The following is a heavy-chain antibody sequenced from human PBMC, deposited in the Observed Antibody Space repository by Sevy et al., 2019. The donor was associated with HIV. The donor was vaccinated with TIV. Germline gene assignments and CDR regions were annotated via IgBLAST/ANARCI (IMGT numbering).Heavy chain of an antibody. D-gene: IGHD1-26*01. CDR2: ISGSGGST. CDR1: GFTFSSYA. J-gene: IGHJ4*02. V-gene: IGHV3-23*01. Sequence: GGSLRLSCAASGFTFSSYAMSWVRQAPGKGLEWVSAISGSGGSTYYADSVKGRFTISRDNSKNTLYLQMNSLRAEDTAVYYCAKVRSQLLVGAYYFDYWGQGTLVTVSS. CDR3: AKVRSQLLVGAYYFDY.